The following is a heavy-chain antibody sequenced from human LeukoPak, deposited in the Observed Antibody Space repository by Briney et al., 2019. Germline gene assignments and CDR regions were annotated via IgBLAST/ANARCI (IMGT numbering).Heavy chain of an antibody. CDR3: ARDDYGDYGFDY. J-gene: IGHJ4*02. V-gene: IGHV3-53*01. CDR1: GFTASSNY. CDR2: IYSGGST. Sequence: GGSLRLSCAASGFTASSNYMSWVRQAPGKGLEWVSVIYSGGSTYYADSVKGRFTISRDNSKNTLYLQMNSLRAEDTAVYYCARDDYGDYGFDYWGQGTLVTVSS. D-gene: IGHD4-17*01.